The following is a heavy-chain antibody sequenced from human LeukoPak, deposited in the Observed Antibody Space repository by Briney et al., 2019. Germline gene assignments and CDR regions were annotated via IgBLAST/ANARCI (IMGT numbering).Heavy chain of an antibody. Sequence: PSQTLSLTCTVSGGSISSGGYYWSWIRQPPGKGLEWIGEINHSGSTNYNPSLKSRVAISVDTSKNQFSLKLSSVTAADTAVYYCARGQGYYYGSGSHNLFDYWGQGTLVTVSS. D-gene: IGHD3-10*01. CDR2: INHSGST. J-gene: IGHJ4*02. V-gene: IGHV4-30-2*01. CDR1: GGSISSGGYY. CDR3: ARGQGYYYGSGSHNLFDY.